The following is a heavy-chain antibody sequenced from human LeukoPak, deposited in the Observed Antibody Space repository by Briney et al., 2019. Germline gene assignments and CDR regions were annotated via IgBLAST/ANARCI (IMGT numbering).Heavy chain of an antibody. J-gene: IGHJ4*02. CDR1: GYTFTGYY. V-gene: IGHV1-2*02. CDR2: INPNSGGT. CDR3: ARDHRIAGATTPDY. D-gene: IGHD1-26*01. Sequence: ASVKVSCKASGYTFTGYYMHWVRQTPGQGLEWMGWINPNSGGTNYAQKFQGRVTMTRDTSISSAYMELSRLRSDDTAVYYCARDHRIAGATTPDYWGQGTLVTVSS.